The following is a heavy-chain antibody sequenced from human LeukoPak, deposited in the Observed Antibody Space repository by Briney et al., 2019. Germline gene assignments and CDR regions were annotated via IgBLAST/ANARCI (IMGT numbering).Heavy chain of an antibody. V-gene: IGHV3-15*01. CDR2: IKSKTDGGTI. CDR1: GFTFSSYG. D-gene: IGHD3-10*01. Sequence: GGSLRLSCAASGFTFSSYGMHWVRQAPGKGLEWVGRIKSKTDGGTIDYAAPVKGRFTISRDDSKNTLYLQMNSLKTEDTAVYYCTTGNFAVRGVITYYFDYWGQGTLVTVSS. J-gene: IGHJ4*02. CDR3: TTGNFAVRGVITYYFDY.